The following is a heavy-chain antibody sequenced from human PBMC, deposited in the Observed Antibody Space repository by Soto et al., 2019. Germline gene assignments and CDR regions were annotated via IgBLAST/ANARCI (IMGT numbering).Heavy chain of an antibody. CDR2: IGGNGGTT. CDR3: AKTMYGGCHY. J-gene: IGHJ4*01. D-gene: IGHD5-12*01. Sequence: EVQLLDSGGGVVQPGGSLRLSCVASGFTFSTYAMSWVRQAPGKGLEWVAGIGGNGGTTLYADSVKGRFTISRDNSKMTLYLQMNSPSVDDTAFYYCAKTMYGGCHYWGRGTLVTVSS. V-gene: IGHV3-23*01. CDR1: GFTFSTYA.